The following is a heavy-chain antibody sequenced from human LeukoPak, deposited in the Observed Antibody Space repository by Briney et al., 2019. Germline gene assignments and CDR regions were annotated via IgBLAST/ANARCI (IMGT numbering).Heavy chain of an antibody. J-gene: IGHJ3*02. V-gene: IGHV6-1*01. Sequence: SQTLSLTCAISGDSVSSNSAAWNWIRQSPSRGLEWLGRTYYRSKWYNDYAVSVKSRITINPDTSKSQFSLQLNSVTPEDTAVYYCATVDTAMGDDAFDIWGQGTMVTVSS. D-gene: IGHD5-18*01. CDR2: TYYRSKWYN. CDR3: ATVDTAMGDDAFDI. CDR1: GDSVSSNSAA.